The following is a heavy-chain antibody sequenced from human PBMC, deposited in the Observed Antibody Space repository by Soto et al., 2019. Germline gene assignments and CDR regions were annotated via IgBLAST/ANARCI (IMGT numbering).Heavy chain of an antibody. CDR3: ARAKDIVVVPAGMSD. J-gene: IGHJ4*02. CDR2: MNPNSGNT. V-gene: IGHV1-8*01. CDR1: GYTFTSYD. Sequence: ASVKVSCKASGYTFTSYDINWVRQATGEGLEWMGWMNPNSGNTGYAQKFQGRVTMTRNTSISTAYMELSSLRSEDTAVYYCARAKDIVVVPAGMSDWGQRTLVTVSS. D-gene: IGHD2-2*01.